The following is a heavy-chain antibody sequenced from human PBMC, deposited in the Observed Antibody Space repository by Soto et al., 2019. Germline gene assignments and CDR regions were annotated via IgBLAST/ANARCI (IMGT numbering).Heavy chain of an antibody. J-gene: IGHJ4*02. Sequence: QVQLQQWGAGLLKPSETLSLTCAIYGGSFSGYYWSWIRQPPGMGLEWIGEVDQSGSTNYNPSLKSRVTISGAASKNEFSLKLHSVTAADTAVYYCARDRQRGYSTGGSCYSYFDYWGQGALVIVSS. CDR3: ARDRQRGYSTGGSCYSYFDY. CDR2: VDQSGST. D-gene: IGHD2-15*01. CDR1: GGSFSGYY. V-gene: IGHV4-34*01.